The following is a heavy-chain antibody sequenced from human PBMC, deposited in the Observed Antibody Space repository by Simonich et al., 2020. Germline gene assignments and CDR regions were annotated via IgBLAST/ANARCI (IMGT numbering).Heavy chain of an antibody. D-gene: IGHD3-3*01. V-gene: IGHV3-21*01. J-gene: IGHJ4*02. CDR2: ISSSSSYI. Sequence: EVQLVESGGGLVKPGGSLRLSCAASGFTFSSYSMNWVGQAPGKGLEWVSAISSSSSYIYYADSGKGRVTSSRDNAKNSLYLQMNSLRAEDTAVYYCARKRFLEWFFDYWGQGTLVTVSS. CDR3: ARKRFLEWFFDY. CDR1: GFTFSSYS.